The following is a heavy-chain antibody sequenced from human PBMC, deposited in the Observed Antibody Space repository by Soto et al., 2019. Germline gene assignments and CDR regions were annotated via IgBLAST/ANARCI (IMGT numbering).Heavy chain of an antibody. V-gene: IGHV1-69*01. CDR2: IIPIFGTA. CDR3: ASERIDCSSTSCYSDY. D-gene: IGHD2-2*01. CDR1: GGTFSSYA. Sequence: QVQLVQSGAEVKKPGSSVKVSCKASGGTFSSYAISWVRQAPGQGLEWMGGIIPIFGTANYAQKFQGRVTITADESTSTAYMELSSLRSEDTDVYDCASERIDCSSTSCYSDYWGQGTLVTVSS. J-gene: IGHJ4*02.